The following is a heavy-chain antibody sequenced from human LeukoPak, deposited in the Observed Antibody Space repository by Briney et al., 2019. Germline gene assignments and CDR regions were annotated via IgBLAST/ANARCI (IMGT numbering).Heavy chain of an antibody. D-gene: IGHD6-19*01. Sequence: PPETLSLTCTVSGGSISSYYWSWIRQPPGKGLEWIGYIYYSGSTNYNPSLKSRVTISVDTSKNQFSLKLSSVTAADTAVYYCARRSPAGWTPDDAFDIWGQGTMVTVSS. V-gene: IGHV4-59*08. J-gene: IGHJ3*02. CDR2: IYYSGST. CDR1: GGSISSYY. CDR3: ARRSPAGWTPDDAFDI.